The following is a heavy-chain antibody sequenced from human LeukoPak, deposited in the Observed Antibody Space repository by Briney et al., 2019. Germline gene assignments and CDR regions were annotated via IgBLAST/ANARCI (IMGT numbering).Heavy chain of an antibody. CDR2: IKKDGSEK. Sequence: GGSLRLSCAASGFSLINYWMNWVRQAPGKGREWVANIKKDGSEKNYVDSVRGRFTISRDNAKNSLILQMNTLRDEDTAVYYCAREDQELWVDYWGQGTLVTVSS. J-gene: IGHJ4*02. V-gene: IGHV3-7*01. CDR3: AREDQELWVDY. D-gene: IGHD3-10*01. CDR1: GFSLINYW.